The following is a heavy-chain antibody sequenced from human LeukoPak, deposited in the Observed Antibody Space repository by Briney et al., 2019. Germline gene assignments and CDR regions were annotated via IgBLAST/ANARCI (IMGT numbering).Heavy chain of an antibody. V-gene: IGHV1-58*01. CDR1: GFTFTSSA. Sequence: SVKVSCKASGFTFTSSAVQWVRQARGQRLEWIGWIVVGSGNTNYAQKFQERVTITRDMSTSTAYMELSSLRSEDTAVYYCAREVDGYNSFPDFWGQGTLVTVSS. CDR2: IVVGSGNT. J-gene: IGHJ4*02. CDR3: AREVDGYNSFPDF. D-gene: IGHD5-24*01.